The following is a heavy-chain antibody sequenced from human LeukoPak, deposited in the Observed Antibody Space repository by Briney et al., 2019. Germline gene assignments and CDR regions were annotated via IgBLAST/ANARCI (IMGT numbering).Heavy chain of an antibody. CDR3: AKSLRYSSGCHHFDY. J-gene: IGHJ4*02. V-gene: IGHV3-23*01. Sequence: PGGSLRLSCAASGFIFNNFAMSWVSQAPGKGLEWVSGISGGGTSPCYADSVKGRFTTSRDNSKNTVYLQMNSLRVEDTAVYYCAKSLRYSSGCHHFDYWGQGTLVTVSS. D-gene: IGHD6-19*01. CDR2: ISGGGTSP. CDR1: GFIFNNFA.